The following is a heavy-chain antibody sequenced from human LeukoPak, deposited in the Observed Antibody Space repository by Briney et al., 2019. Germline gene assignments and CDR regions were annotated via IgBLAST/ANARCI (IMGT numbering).Heavy chain of an antibody. CDR3: ARPRDGYILNAFDI. Sequence: GESLKISCKGFGYSFTSYWIAWVRQIPGKGLDLMGIIYPGDSDTRYSPSSQGQVTISADKAISTAYPQWSSLKASDTAMYYCARPRDGYILNAFDIWGQGTMVTVSS. V-gene: IGHV5-51*01. D-gene: IGHD5-24*01. J-gene: IGHJ3*02. CDR1: GYSFTSYW. CDR2: IYPGDSDT.